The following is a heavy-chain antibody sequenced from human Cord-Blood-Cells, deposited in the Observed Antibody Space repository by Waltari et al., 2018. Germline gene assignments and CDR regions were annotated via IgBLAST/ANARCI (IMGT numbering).Heavy chain of an antibody. CDR3: ARVGLTGDYWYFDL. D-gene: IGHD7-27*01. CDR1: GYTFTDYY. J-gene: IGHJ2*01. Sequence: QVQLVQSGAEVKKPGASVKVSCKASGYTFTDYYMHWVRQAPGQGLEWMGWINPNSGGTNYAQKLQGRVTMTRDTSISTAYMELSRLRSDDTAVYYCARVGLTGDYWYFDLWGRGTLVTVSS. CDR2: INPNSGGT. V-gene: IGHV1-2*02.